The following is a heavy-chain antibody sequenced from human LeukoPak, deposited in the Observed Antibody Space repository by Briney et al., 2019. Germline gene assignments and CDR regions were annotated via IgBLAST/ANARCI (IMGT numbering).Heavy chain of an antibody. CDR2: INHSGST. J-gene: IGHJ4*02. V-gene: IGHV4-34*01. Sequence: PSETLSLTCAVYGGSFSGYYWSWIRQPPGKGLEWIGEINHSGSTYYNPSLKSRVTISVDTSKNQFSLKLSSVTAADTAVYYCASSPAYYDILTGYLKPYYFDYWGQGTLVTVSS. CDR1: GGSFSGYY. CDR3: ASSPAYYDILTGYLKPYYFDY. D-gene: IGHD3-9*01.